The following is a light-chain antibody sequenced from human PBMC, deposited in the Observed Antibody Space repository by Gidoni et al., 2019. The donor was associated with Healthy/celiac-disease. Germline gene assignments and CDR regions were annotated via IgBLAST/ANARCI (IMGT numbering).Light chain of an antibody. J-gene: IGLJ3*02. V-gene: IGLV1-47*01. CDR1: SSNIGSNY. CDR3: AAWDDSLSGPRV. CDR2: RNN. Sequence: QSVLTQLTSASGTPGQRVTISCSGSSSNIGSNYVYWYQQLPGTAPKLLIYRNNQRPSGVPDRFSGSKSGTSASLAISGLRSEDEADYYCAAWDDSLSGPRVFGGGTKLTVL.